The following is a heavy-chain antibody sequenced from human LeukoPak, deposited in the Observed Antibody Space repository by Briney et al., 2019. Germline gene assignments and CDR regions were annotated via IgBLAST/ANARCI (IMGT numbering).Heavy chain of an antibody. CDR1: GGSFNNYF. V-gene: IGHV4-34*01. Sequence: PSETLSLTCAVYGGSFNNYFWSWIRQPPGRGLEWIGEITHSGSTNYNPSVKSRVTISVDTSKNQFSLKLNSVTAADMAVYYCVSRYSSGGFEAENWGQGTLVTVSS. D-gene: IGHD6-19*01. CDR3: VSRYSSGGFEAEN. CDR2: ITHSGST. J-gene: IGHJ4*02.